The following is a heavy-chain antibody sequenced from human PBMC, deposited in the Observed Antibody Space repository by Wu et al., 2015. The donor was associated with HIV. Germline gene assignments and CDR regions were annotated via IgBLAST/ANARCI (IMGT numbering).Heavy chain of an antibody. CDR2: ISGYNGNT. CDR3: ARTDIVAIPSGY. CDR1: GYTFTSHG. D-gene: IGHD5-12*01. Sequence: GQLVQSGTEVKKTGASVKVSCKASGYTFTSHGISWVRQAPGQGLEWMGWISGYNGNTNYAQKLQGRVTMTTDTSTTTAYMELRSLKSDDTAVYYCARTDIVAIPSGYWGQGTLVTVSS. J-gene: IGHJ4*02. V-gene: IGHV1-18*01.